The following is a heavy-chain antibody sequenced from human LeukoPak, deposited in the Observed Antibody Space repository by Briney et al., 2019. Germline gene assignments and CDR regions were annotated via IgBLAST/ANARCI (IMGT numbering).Heavy chain of an antibody. V-gene: IGHV3-21*04. D-gene: IGHD6-13*01. CDR1: GFTFSSYS. J-gene: IGHJ5*02. Sequence: GGSLRLSCAASGFTFSSYSMNWVRQAPGKGLEWVSSISSSSSYIYYADSVKGRFTISRDNSKNTVYLQMNSLRADDTAVYYCAKDGSDSSWYVVRWFDPWGQGTLVTASS. CDR2: ISSSSSYI. CDR3: AKDGSDSSWYVVRWFDP.